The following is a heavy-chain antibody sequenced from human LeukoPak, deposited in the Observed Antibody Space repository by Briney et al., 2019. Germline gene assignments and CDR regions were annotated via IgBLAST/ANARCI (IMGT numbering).Heavy chain of an antibody. CDR3: ARSILIAFDI. J-gene: IGHJ3*02. CDR1: GFTFSDYY. Sequence: GGSLRLSCAASGFTFSDYYMSWIRQAPGKGLEWVSSISSSSSYIYYADSVKGRFTISRDNAKNSLYLQMNSLRAEDTAVYYCARSILIAFDIWGQGTMVTVSS. CDR2: ISSSSSYI. D-gene: IGHD2-21*01. V-gene: IGHV3-11*06.